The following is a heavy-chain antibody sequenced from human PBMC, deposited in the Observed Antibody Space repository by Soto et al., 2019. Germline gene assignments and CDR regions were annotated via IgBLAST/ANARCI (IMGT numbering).Heavy chain of an antibody. Sequence: ASVKVSCKASGYTFTSYAMHWVRQAPGQRLEWMGWINAGNGNTKYSQKFQGRVTITRDTSASTAYMELSSLRSEDTAVYYCARVKGNYYDSSGYYTYYYYGMDVWGQGTTVTVPS. V-gene: IGHV1-3*01. D-gene: IGHD3-22*01. CDR1: GYTFTSYA. CDR2: INAGNGNT. CDR3: ARVKGNYYDSSGYYTYYYYGMDV. J-gene: IGHJ6*02.